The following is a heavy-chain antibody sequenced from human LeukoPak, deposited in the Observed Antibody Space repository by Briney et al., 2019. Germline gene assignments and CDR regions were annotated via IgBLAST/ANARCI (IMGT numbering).Heavy chain of an antibody. CDR2: IYSGGST. D-gene: IGHD1-26*01. CDR3: AKKGSGSYYLH. V-gene: IGHV3-53*01. Sequence: GGSLRLSCAASGFTVSSKYMNWVRQAPGKGLEWVSVIYSGGSTFYADSVKGRFTISRDNSKNTLYLQMNSLRAEDTAVYYCAKKGSGSYYLHWGQGTLVTVSS. CDR1: GFTVSSKY. J-gene: IGHJ1*01.